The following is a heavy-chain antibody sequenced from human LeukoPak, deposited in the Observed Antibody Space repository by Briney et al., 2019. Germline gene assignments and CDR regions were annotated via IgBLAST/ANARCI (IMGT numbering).Heavy chain of an antibody. Sequence: GGSLRLSCAPSGFTFSRYWMSWVRQAPGKGPEWVANINEDGSEEYYVDSVRGRSTIARDNAKNSLYLQMNSLRAEDTAVYYCARAGDGTAARDYWGQGTLVTVSS. CDR2: INEDGSEE. J-gene: IGHJ4*02. D-gene: IGHD2-15*01. CDR3: ARAGDGTAARDY. CDR1: GFTFSRYW. V-gene: IGHV3-7*01.